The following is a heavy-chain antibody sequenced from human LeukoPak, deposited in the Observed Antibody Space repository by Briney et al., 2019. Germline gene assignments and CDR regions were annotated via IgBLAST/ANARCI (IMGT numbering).Heavy chain of an antibody. V-gene: IGHV4-39*01. D-gene: IGHD6-19*01. CDR3: ARLLTWSSGWFYFDL. J-gene: IGHJ2*01. CDR1: GGSISSSSYY. CDR2: IYYSGST. Sequence: SETLSLTCTVSGGSISSSSYYWGWIRQPPGKGLEWIGSIYYSGSTYYNPSLKSRVTISVDTSKNQFSLKLSSVTAADTAVYYCARLLTWSSGWFYFDLWGRGTLVTVSS.